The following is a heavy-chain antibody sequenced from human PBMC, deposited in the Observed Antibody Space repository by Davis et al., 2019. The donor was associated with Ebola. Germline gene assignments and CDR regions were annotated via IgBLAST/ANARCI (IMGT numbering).Heavy chain of an antibody. D-gene: IGHD2-21*02. Sequence: MPGGSLRLSCAVYGGSFSDYYWSWIRQPPGKGLEWIGEINHSGITNYNPSLKSRVTMSVYTSKNQFSLKLDSVTAADTAVYYCARGTDTADWFFDLWGRGALVTVSS. V-gene: IGHV4-34*01. J-gene: IGHJ2*01. CDR1: GGSFSDYY. CDR3: ARGTDTADWFFDL. CDR2: INHSGIT.